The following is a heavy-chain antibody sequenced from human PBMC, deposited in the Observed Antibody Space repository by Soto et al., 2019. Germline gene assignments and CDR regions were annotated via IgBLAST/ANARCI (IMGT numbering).Heavy chain of an antibody. CDR2: IWNDGSNK. V-gene: IGHV3-33*01. CDR3: ARDPGRGEPPFDY. CDR1: GFNFKNYG. J-gene: IGHJ4*02. D-gene: IGHD3-10*01. Sequence: QVQLVESGGGVVQPGVSLRLSCAASGFNFKNYGMHWVRQGPGKGLEWVAVIWNDGSNKYYGDSVQGRATISRDNSKNTVYLQLNSLRVDDTAVYQCARDPGRGEPPFDYWGQGTLVTVSS.